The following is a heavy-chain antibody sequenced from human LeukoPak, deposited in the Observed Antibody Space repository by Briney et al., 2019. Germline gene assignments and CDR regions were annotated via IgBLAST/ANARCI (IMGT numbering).Heavy chain of an antibody. CDR1: GFTFSSYA. V-gene: IGHV3-30*04. CDR2: ISYDGSNK. D-gene: IGHD5-12*01. J-gene: IGHJ4*02. CDR3: ARDLRDIVATIPNY. Sequence: GGSLRLSCPASGFTFSSYAMHWVRQAPGKGLEWVAVISYDGSNKYYADSVKGRFTISRDNSKNTLYLQMNSLRAEDTAVYYCARDLRDIVATIPNYWGQGTLVTVSS.